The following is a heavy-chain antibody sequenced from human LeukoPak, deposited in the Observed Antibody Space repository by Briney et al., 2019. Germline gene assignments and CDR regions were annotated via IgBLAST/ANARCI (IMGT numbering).Heavy chain of an antibody. D-gene: IGHD3-10*01. CDR3: ARARRIFGYYYYYMDV. J-gene: IGHJ6*03. CDR2: INHSGRT. Sequence: SETLSLTCAVYGGSFSDYYWSWIRQPPGKGLEWIGEINHSGRTNYNPSLKSRVTISVDTSKNQFSLKLSSVTAADTAVYYCARARRIFGYYYYYMDVWGKGTTVTVSS. CDR1: GGSFSDYY. V-gene: IGHV4-34*01.